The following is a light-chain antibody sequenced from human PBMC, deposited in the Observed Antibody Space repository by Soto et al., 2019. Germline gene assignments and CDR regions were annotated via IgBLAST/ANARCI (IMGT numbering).Light chain of an antibody. J-gene: IGKJ1*01. CDR2: GAS. V-gene: IGKV3-15*01. CDR1: QSVSSN. CDR3: QQYHNWPA. Sequence: EIVLTQSPGTLSLSPGERATLSCRASQSVSSNLAWYQQKPGQAPRLLICGASTRATGIPARFSGSGSGTEFTLTISSLQSEDSAVYYCQQYHNWPAFGQGTKVDI.